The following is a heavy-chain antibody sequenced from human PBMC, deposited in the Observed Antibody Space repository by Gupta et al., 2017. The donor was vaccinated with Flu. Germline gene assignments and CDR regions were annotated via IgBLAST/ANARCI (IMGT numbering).Heavy chain of an antibody. V-gene: IGHV1-46*01. D-gene: IGHD2-2*01. J-gene: IGHJ4*02. Sequence: QVQLVQSGAEVKKPAASMKISCKASGYTFTNYYLHWVRQAPGQGLEWMAMINPNSGSTSDAQNVQVRVTMTRDTSTSTVYMELSSLRSEDTAVYYCARDSDTVVVPPTTYVFDSWGQGTLVTVSS. CDR2: INPNSGST. CDR3: ARDSDTVVVPPTTYVFDS. CDR1: GYTFTNYY.